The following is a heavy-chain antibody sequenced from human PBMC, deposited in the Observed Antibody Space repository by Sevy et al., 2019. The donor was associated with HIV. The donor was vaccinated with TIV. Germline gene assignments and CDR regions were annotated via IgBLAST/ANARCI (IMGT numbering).Heavy chain of an antibody. V-gene: IGHV1-18*01. Sequence: ASVKVCCKASGYTFTTYNIVWVRQAPGQGLEWLAWMSPYNGNKNYAQRVQGRVTMTTDTFTDTAFLELRSLEFDDTATYYCARGSTSWYDYWGQGTLVTISS. J-gene: IGHJ4*02. D-gene: IGHD2-8*01. CDR3: ARGSTSWYDY. CDR2: MSPYNGNK. CDR1: GYTFTTYN.